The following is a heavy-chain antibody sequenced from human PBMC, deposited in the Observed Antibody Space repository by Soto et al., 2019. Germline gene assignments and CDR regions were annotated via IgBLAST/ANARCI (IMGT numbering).Heavy chain of an antibody. CDR2: ISSTSNTI. D-gene: IGHD2-15*01. J-gene: IGHJ4*02. CDR3: TRDRGCSGGICYRDLGY. Sequence: EVQLVESGGGLVQSGGSLRLSCAASGFSFSTYSMSWVRQAPGKGLEWVSYISSTSNTIYYADSVKGRFTISRDNAKNYLHLHMNSVSDEDTAVYYCTRDRGCSGGICYRDLGYWGQGTLVTVSS. V-gene: IGHV3-48*02. CDR1: GFSFSTYS.